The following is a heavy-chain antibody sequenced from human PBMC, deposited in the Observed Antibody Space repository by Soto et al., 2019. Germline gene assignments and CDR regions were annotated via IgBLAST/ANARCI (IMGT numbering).Heavy chain of an antibody. D-gene: IGHD4-17*01. V-gene: IGHV4-39*01. Sequence: QLQLQESGPGLVKPSDTLSLTCTVSGGSISSSNYYWGWIRQPPGKGLEWIGNIYYSGTTYYNPSLKSRVTISVDTSKIQFSLKLRSVTAADTAVYYCARRRLTTAPTYFDYWGQGTLVTVSS. CDR3: ARRRLTTAPTYFDY. J-gene: IGHJ4*02. CDR2: IYYSGTT. CDR1: GGSISSSNYY.